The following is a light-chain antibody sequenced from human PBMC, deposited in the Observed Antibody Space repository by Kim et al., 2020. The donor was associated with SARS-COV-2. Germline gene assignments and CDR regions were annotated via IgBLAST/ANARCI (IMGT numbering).Light chain of an antibody. CDR2: GAS. CDR1: QSVSSSY. CDR3: QQYGSSWWT. Sequence: SPGERATPSCRASQSVSSSYLAWYQQTPGQAPRLLIYGASSRATGIPDRFSGSGSGTDFTLTISRLEPEDFAVYYCQQYGSSWWTFGQGTKVDIK. J-gene: IGKJ1*01. V-gene: IGKV3-20*01.